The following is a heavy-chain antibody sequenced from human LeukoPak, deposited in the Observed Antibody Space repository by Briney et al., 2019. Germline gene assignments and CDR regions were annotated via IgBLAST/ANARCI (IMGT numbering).Heavy chain of an antibody. D-gene: IGHD5-18*01. Sequence: GGSLRLSCAASGFTFSSYAMSWVRQAPGKGLEWVSAISGSGGSTYYADSVKGRFTISRDNSKNTLYLQMNSLRAEDTAVYYCARSFGYGYYFDYWGQGTLVTVSS. CDR3: ARSFGYGYYFDY. CDR2: ISGSGGST. J-gene: IGHJ4*02. CDR1: GFTFSSYA. V-gene: IGHV3-23*01.